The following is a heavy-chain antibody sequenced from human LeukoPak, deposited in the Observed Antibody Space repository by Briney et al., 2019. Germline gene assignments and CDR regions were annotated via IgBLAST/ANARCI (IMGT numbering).Heavy chain of an antibody. V-gene: IGHV3-30-3*02. J-gene: IGHJ4*02. CDR2: ISYDGSNK. D-gene: IGHD4-17*01. CDR3: AKLLTVTTLPFDY. Sequence: GRSLRLSCAASGFTFSSYAMRWVRQAPGKGLEWVAVISYDGSNKYYADSVKGRFTISRDNSKNTLYLQMNSLRAEDTAVYYCAKLLTVTTLPFDYWGRGTLDTVSS. CDR1: GFTFSSYA.